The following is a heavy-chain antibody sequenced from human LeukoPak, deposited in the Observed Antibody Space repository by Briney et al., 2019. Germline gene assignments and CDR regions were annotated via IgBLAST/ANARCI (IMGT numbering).Heavy chain of an antibody. Sequence: GGSLRLSCAASGFTFSSYVMSWARQAPGKGLEWVSAIGGSGGSTYYADSVKGRFTISRDNSKNTLYLQMNSLRAEDTDVYFCAREANMILWGWGRDYWGQGNLVTVSS. J-gene: IGHJ4*02. CDR3: AREANMILWGWGRDY. CDR1: GFTFSSYV. V-gene: IGHV3-23*01. D-gene: IGHD2-21*01. CDR2: IGGSGGST.